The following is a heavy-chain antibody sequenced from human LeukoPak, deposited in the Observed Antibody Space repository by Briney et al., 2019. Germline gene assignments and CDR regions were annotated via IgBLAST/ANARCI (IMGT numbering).Heavy chain of an antibody. Sequence: SSETVSLTCIVSGYSISSDYCWGWIRQAPGKGLEWIGRISRRGSPYYNPSVQNRLTMSADTPNSQYSLRLTSETAADTAVYYCARDGGFYYTASPNSWFDPWGQGILVTVSS. CDR3: ARDGGFYYTASPNSWFDP. D-gene: IGHD2-15*01. J-gene: IGHJ5*02. CDR2: ISRRGSP. CDR1: GYSISSDYC. V-gene: IGHV4-38-2*02.